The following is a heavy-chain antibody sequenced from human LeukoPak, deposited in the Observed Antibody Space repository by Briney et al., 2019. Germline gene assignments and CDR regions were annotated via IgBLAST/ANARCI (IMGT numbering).Heavy chain of an antibody. CDR1: GFTFSTYG. J-gene: IGHJ4*02. CDR2: IRYEGSNK. D-gene: IGHD2-2*01. V-gene: IGHV3-30*02. Sequence: PGGSLRLSCAASGFTFSTYGMHWVRQAPGKGLEWVAFIRYEGSNKYYADSVKGRFTISRDNSKNTVYLHMNSLRAEDTAVYYCAAPAVPAATYYFDYWGQGTLVTVSS. CDR3: AAPAVPAATYYFDY.